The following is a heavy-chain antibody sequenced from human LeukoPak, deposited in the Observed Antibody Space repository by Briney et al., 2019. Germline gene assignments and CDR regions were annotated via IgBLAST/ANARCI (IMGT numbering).Heavy chain of an antibody. CDR1: GFTFSSYA. Sequence: GGSLRLSCAAFGFTFSSYAMHWVRQAPGKGLEWVAVISYDGSNKYYADSVKGRFTISRDNSKNTLYLQMNSLRAEDTAVYYCARAGMDVWGQGTTVTVSS. D-gene: IGHD3-10*01. CDR2: ISYDGSNK. V-gene: IGHV3-30*04. CDR3: ARAGMDV. J-gene: IGHJ6*02.